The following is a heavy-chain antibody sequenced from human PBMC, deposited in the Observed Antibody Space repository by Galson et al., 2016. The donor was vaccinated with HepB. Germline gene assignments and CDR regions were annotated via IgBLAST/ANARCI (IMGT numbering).Heavy chain of an antibody. Sequence: SLRLSCAASGFTFSTYAMSWVRQAPGKGLEWVSAISGDGSGTYYGDSVKGRFTISRDNSKNTLYLQMDSLRGEDTALYYCAKDESLTVLWSEDYYGMDVWGQGTTVTVSS. V-gene: IGHV3-23*01. J-gene: IGHJ6*02. CDR2: ISGDGSGT. D-gene: IGHD1-20*01. CDR1: GFTFSTYA. CDR3: AKDESLTVLWSEDYYGMDV.